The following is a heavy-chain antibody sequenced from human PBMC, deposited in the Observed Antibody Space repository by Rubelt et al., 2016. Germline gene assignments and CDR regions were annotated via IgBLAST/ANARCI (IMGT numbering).Heavy chain of an antibody. CDR1: GYSFTDYG. CDR2: INTNTGNP. CDR3: AALGYHSDFDY. V-gene: IGHV7-4-1*02. Sequence: QVQLVQSGAEVKTPGASVKVSCKASGYSFTDYGISWVRQAPGQGLEWVGWINTNTGNPTYAQGFTGRFVFSLDTPVSTAYLQISSLKAEDTAVYYCAALGYHSDFDYWGQGTLVTVSS. J-gene: IGHJ4*02. D-gene: IGHD1-1*01.